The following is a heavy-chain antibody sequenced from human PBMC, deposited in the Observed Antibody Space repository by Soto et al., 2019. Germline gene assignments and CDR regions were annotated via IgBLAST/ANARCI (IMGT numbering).Heavy chain of an antibody. D-gene: IGHD4-17*01. J-gene: IGHJ4*02. CDR3: TRGGYGDYVFDS. Sequence: WWSLRLSCSASGFTFSSYAMSWFRQAPGKGLEWVSTINGLGDSTYYADSVKGRFTISRDISKNTLYLQMSSVRAEDTVIYYCTRGGYGDYVFDSWGQGTLVTAPQ. CDR2: INGLGDST. CDR1: GFTFSSYA. V-gene: IGHV3-23*01.